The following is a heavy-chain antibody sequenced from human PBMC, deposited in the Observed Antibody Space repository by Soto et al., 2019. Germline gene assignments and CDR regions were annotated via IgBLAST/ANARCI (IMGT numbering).Heavy chain of an antibody. CDR3: ARVMIDYDFWSGPIDY. D-gene: IGHD3-3*01. CDR1: GYTFTSYG. V-gene: IGHV1-18*01. J-gene: IGHJ4*02. Sequence: GXSVKVSFNASGYTFTSYGISLLRHAPGQGLEWMGWISAYNGNTNYAQKLQGRVTMTTDTSTSTAYMELRSLRSDDTAVYYCARVMIDYDFWSGPIDYWGQGTLVTVSS. CDR2: ISAYNGNT.